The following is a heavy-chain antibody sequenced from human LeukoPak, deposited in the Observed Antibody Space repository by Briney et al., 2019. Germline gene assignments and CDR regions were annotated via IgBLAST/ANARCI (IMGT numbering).Heavy chain of an antibody. V-gene: IGHV1-2*02. CDR3: AALKSLDY. CDR2: INPNSGGT. J-gene: IGHJ4*02. Sequence: GASVTVSFKASVYTFTVYYMHWVRQAPGQGLEWMGWINPNSGGTNYAQKFQGRVTMTRDTSISTAYMDLSRLRSDDTAVYYCAALKSLDYWGQGTLVTVSS. CDR1: VYTFTVYY.